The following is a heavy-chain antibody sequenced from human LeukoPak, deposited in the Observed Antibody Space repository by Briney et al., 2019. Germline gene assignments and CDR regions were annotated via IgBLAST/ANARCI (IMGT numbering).Heavy chain of an antibody. CDR3: ARALAGGDYVSPDY. CDR1: GFTFSSYE. Sequence: GGSLRLSCAASGFTFSSYEMNWVRQAPGKGLEWVSYISSSGSTIYYADSVKGRFTISRDNAKNSLYLQMNSLRAEDTAVYYCARALAGGDYVSPDYWGQGTLVTVSS. CDR2: ISSSGSTI. D-gene: IGHD4-17*01. J-gene: IGHJ4*02. V-gene: IGHV3-48*03.